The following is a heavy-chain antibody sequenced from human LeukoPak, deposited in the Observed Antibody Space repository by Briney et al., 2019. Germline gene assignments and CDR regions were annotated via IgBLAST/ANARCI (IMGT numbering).Heavy chain of an antibody. CDR1: GFTFSSYG. V-gene: IGHV3-33*01. CDR2: IWYGVSNK. Sequence: GGSLRLSCAASGFTFSSYGMHWVRQAPGNGLGWVAVIWYGVSNKYYTDSVKGRFTISRDNSKNTLYLQMNSLRAEDTAVYYCARDLDYYYMDVWGKGTTVTVSS. CDR3: ARDLDYYYMDV. J-gene: IGHJ6*03.